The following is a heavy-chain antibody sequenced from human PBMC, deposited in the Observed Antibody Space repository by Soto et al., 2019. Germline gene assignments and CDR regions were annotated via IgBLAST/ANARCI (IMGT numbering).Heavy chain of an antibody. J-gene: IGHJ4*02. CDR2: INQDGSEK. CDR3: XXARGWNIVIIPAASDY. V-gene: IGHV3-7*01. D-gene: IGHD2-2*01. Sequence: EVQLVESGGGLVQPGGSLRLSCAASGFTFSTYWMSWVRQAPGKGLEWVANINQDGSEKYYVDSVKGRFTISRDNAKXXXXXXXXXXXXXXXXXXXXXXARGWNIVIIPAASDYWGQGTLVTVSS. CDR1: GFTFSTYW.